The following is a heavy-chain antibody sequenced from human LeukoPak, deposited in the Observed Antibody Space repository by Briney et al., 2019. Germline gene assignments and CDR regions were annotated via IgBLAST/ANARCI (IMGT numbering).Heavy chain of an antibody. CDR3: AREREGYSSSWFLPVFDY. J-gene: IGHJ4*02. D-gene: IGHD6-13*01. V-gene: IGHV3-23*01. CDR2: ISGSGGST. CDR1: GFIFSSYA. Sequence: GGSLRLSCAASGFIFSSYAMSWVRQAPGKGLEWVSGISGSGGSTYYADSVKGRFTISRDNSKNTLYLQMNSLRAEDTAVYYCAREREGYSSSWFLPVFDYWGQGTLVTVSS.